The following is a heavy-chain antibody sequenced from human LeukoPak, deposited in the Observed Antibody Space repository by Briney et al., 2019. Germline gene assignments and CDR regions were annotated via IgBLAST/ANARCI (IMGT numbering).Heavy chain of an antibody. CDR3: ARTTRGVTRNVPLEPYYFDY. J-gene: IGHJ4*02. D-gene: IGHD3-10*01. V-gene: IGHV4-4*07. CDR1: GGSISSYY. Sequence: SETLSLTCTVSGGSISSYYWSWIRQPAGKGLEWIGRIYTSGSTNYNPSLKSRVTMSVDTSKNQFSLKLSSVTAADTAVYYCARTTRGVTRNVPLEPYYFDYWGQGTLVTVSS. CDR2: IYTSGST.